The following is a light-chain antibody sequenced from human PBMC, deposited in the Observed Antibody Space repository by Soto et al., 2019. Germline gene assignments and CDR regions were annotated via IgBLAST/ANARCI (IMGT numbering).Light chain of an antibody. J-gene: IGLJ1*01. V-gene: IGLV2-14*01. CDR2: EVT. CDR3: SSYTNINTGPCV. CDR1: SGDIGSYNR. Sequence: QSVLTQPASVSGSPGQSITISCTGTSGDIGSYNRVSWYQQHPGKAPKLIIYEVTDRPSGVSNRFSGSKSGNTASLTISGLQAEDEAEYYCSSYTNINTGPCVFETGTKLT.